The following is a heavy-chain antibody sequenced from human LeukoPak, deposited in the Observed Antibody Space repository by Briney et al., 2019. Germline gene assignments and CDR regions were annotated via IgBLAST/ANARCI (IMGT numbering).Heavy chain of an antibody. J-gene: IGHJ5*02. Sequence: GGSLTLSCAASGFPFSSYEMNWVRQAPGGGLEGVLYICSSGIAIFYAHSVRGRFTISRDNAKNSLCLQMTSLRAGDTAVYYCATELTAYSYGSWGQGTLVTVSS. V-gene: IGHV3-48*03. CDR3: ATELTAYSYGS. CDR2: ICSSGIAI. D-gene: IGHD5-18*01. CDR1: GFPFSSYE.